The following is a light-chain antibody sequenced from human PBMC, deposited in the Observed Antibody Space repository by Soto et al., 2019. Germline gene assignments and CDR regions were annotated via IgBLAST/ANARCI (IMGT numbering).Light chain of an antibody. CDR2: DVN. CDR1: SNY. Sequence: QPVLTQPRSVSGSPGQSFTISCTRTSNYVSWYQQHPGQAPKLMIYDVNKRPSGVPDRFSGSKSGNTASLTISGLQAEDEADYYCCSFAGSYTSYVFGAGTKVTVL. V-gene: IGLV2-11*01. J-gene: IGLJ1*01. CDR3: CSFAGSYTSYV.